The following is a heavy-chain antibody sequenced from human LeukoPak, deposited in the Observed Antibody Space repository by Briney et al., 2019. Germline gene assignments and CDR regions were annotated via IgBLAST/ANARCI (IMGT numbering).Heavy chain of an antibody. Sequence: SQTLSLTCTVSGGSISSGDYYWSWIRQPPGKGLEWIGYIHYSGSTYYNPSLKSRVTISVDTSKNQFSLKLSSVTAAGTAVYYCAAWSGYYREYYFDYWGQGTLVTVSS. CDR2: IHYSGST. D-gene: IGHD3-3*01. J-gene: IGHJ4*02. CDR3: AAWSGYYREYYFDY. V-gene: IGHV4-30-4*01. CDR1: GGSISSGDYY.